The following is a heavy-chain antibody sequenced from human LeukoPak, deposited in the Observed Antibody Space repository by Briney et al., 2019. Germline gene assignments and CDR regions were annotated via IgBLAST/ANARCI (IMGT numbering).Heavy chain of an antibody. CDR1: GGSISSGSYY. Sequence: SQTLSLTCTVSGGSISSGSYYWSWIRQPPGKGLEWIGYIYYSGSTNYNPSLESRVTISVDTSKNQFSLRLSSVTAADTAVYYCARRVAAAAGFDYWGQGTLVTVSS. CDR3: ARRVAAAAGFDY. J-gene: IGHJ4*02. D-gene: IGHD6-13*01. CDR2: IYYSGST. V-gene: IGHV4-61*01.